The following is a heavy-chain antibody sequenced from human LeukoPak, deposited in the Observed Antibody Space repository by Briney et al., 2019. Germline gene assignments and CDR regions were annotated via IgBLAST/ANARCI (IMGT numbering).Heavy chain of an antibody. CDR2: ISPSPGYM. Sequence: PGRSLRLSCGASGFTFSDYSMNWVRQAPGTGLEWVSSISPSPGYMYYADSVKGRFTISRDNARSSLYLQMDSLRAEDTAVYYCARDRGDASSSWYFRSFYFDHWGQGALVTVSS. CDR3: ARDRGDASSSWYFRSFYFDH. CDR1: GFTFSDYS. J-gene: IGHJ4*02. V-gene: IGHV3-21*01. D-gene: IGHD6-13*01.